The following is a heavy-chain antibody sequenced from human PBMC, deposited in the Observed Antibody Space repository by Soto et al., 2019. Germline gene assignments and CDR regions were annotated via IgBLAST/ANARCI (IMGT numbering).Heavy chain of an antibody. CDR1: GGSFSGYY. CDR2: INHSGST. D-gene: IGHD6-19*01. Sequence: SETLSLTCAVYGGSFSGYYWSWIRQPPGKGLEWVGEINHSGSTNYNPSLKSRVTISVDTSKNQFSLKLSSVTAADTAVYYCARVKSSGLAAFDYWGQGTLVTVSS. CDR3: ARVKSSGLAAFDY. V-gene: IGHV4-34*01. J-gene: IGHJ4*02.